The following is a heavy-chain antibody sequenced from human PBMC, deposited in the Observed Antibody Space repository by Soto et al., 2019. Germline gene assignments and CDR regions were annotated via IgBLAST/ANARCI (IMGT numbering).Heavy chain of an antibody. J-gene: IGHJ4*02. D-gene: IGHD6-13*01. CDR3: ARDLRSWDFDY. CDR2: IWYDGSNK. Sequence: QVQLVESGGGVVQPGRSLRLSCAASGFTFSSYGMHWVRQAPGKGLEWVAVIWYDGSNKYYADSVKGRFTISRDNSKNTLYLQMNSLRAEDTAVYYCARDLRSWDFDYWGQGTLVTVSS. CDR1: GFTFSSYG. V-gene: IGHV3-33*01.